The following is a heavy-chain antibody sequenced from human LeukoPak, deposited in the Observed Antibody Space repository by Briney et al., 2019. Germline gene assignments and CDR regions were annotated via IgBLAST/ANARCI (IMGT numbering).Heavy chain of an antibody. CDR1: GGSFSTGGYY. D-gene: IGHD6-13*01. CDR3: TRGYSSTWYEDN. Sequence: SQTLSLTCTVSGGSFSTGGYYWSWIRQHPGKGLEWIGYIYYSGNTYYNPSLKSRVTISIDTSKNQSSLKLSSVTAADTAVYYCTRGYSSTWYEDNWGQGTLVTVSS. CDR2: IYYSGNT. J-gene: IGHJ4*02. V-gene: IGHV4-31*03.